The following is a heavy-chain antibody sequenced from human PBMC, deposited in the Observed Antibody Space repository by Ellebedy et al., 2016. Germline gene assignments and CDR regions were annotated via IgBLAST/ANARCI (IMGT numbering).Heavy chain of an antibody. Sequence: GESLKISCAASGFTFHVYPMHWVRQAPGKGLEWVANIKQDGTEKYYVDSVKGRFTISRDNAKNSLYLQMNSLRAEDTAVYYCARDTGSGDYVVYWGQGTLVTVSS. CDR1: GFTFHVYP. J-gene: IGHJ4*02. CDR2: IKQDGTEK. D-gene: IGHD4-17*01. CDR3: ARDTGSGDYVVY. V-gene: IGHV3-7*01.